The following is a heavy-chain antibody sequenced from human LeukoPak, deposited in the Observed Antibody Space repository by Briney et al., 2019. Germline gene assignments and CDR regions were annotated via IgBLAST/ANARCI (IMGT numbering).Heavy chain of an antibody. CDR1: GFSISNYW. CDR2: INPDGSAE. V-gene: IGHV3-7*01. CDR3: ARLFGGVTTFDY. J-gene: IGHJ4*02. Sequence: GGSLRLSCAASGFSISNYWMSWVRQGPGKGLELVASINPDGSAERYVDSVKGRFTISRDNAKNSMYLQMNSLSAEDTALFYCARLFGGVTTFDYWGQGTLVTVSS. D-gene: IGHD4-17*01.